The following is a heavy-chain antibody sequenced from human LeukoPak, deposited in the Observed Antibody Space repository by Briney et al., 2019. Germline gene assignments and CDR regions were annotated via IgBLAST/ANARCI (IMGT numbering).Heavy chain of an antibody. CDR1: GFTFSSYW. CDR3: ARDWAGDDRFDY. CDR2: IMQDGSEK. D-gene: IGHD7-27*01. J-gene: IGHJ4*02. V-gene: IGHV3-7*01. Sequence: GGSLSLSCAVSGFTFSSYWMSWVRQARGKGLEWVANIMQDGSEKYYVDSVKGRFTISRDNAKNSLYLQMNRLRAEDTAVYYWARDWAGDDRFDYWGQGTLVTVSS.